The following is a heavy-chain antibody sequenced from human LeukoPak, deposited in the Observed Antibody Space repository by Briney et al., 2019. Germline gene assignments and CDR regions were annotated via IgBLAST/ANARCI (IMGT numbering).Heavy chain of an antibody. V-gene: IGHV3-30*18. D-gene: IGHD4-17*01. CDR1: GFTFSSYG. CDR2: ISYDTINK. Sequence: PGKSLRLSCAASGFTFSSYGMHWVRGPPGKGLEWVAVISYDTINKYHADSVKVRFTISRDNSKNTLYLQMNSLRAEDTALYYCANLYGDSGLDYWGQGTLVTVSS. CDR3: ANLYGDSGLDY. J-gene: IGHJ4*02.